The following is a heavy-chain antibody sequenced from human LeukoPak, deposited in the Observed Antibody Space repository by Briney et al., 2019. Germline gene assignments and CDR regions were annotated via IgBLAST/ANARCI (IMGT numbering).Heavy chain of an antibody. D-gene: IGHD3-22*01. CDR3: ARSTQYYYDPFDY. CDR2: IYPVDSDT. V-gene: IGHV5-51*01. J-gene: IGHJ4*02. CDR1: GYSFTSYW. Sequence: GESLKISCKGSGYSFTSYWIGWVRQMPGKGLEWMGIIYPVDSDTRYSPSFQGQVTISADKSISTAYLQWSSLKASDTAMHYCARSTQYYYDPFDYWGQGTLVTVSS.